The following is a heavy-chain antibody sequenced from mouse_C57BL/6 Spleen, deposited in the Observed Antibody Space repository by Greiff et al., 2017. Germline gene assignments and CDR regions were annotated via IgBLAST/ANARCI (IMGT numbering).Heavy chain of an antibody. CDR2: LYPGRGSP. D-gene: IGHD2-3*01. Sequence: QVQLQQPGAELVKPGASVKMSCKASGYTFTSSWITWVKQRPGQGLEWIGDLYPGRGSPNYNEKFKSKATLPVDTSSSTAYMQFSSLTSEDSAVYYCARSSLYDGYLFYARDYWGQGTSVTVSS. CDR1: GYTFTSSW. V-gene: IGHV1-55*01. CDR3: ARSSLYDGYLFYARDY. J-gene: IGHJ4*01.